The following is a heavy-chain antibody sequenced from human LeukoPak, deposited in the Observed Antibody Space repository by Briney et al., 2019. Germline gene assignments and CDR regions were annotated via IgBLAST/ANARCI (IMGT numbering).Heavy chain of an antibody. J-gene: IGHJ4*02. V-gene: IGHV4-34*01. CDR3: ARRRVGYYGSGSYYNVSPFDY. CDR2: INHSGST. CDR1: GGSFSGYY. D-gene: IGHD3-10*01. Sequence: NPSETLSLTCAVYGGSFSGYYWSWIRQPPGKGLEWIGEINHSGSTNYNPSLKSRVTISVDTSKNQFSLKLSSVTAADTAVYYCARRRVGYYGSGSYYNVSPFDYWGQGTLVTVSS.